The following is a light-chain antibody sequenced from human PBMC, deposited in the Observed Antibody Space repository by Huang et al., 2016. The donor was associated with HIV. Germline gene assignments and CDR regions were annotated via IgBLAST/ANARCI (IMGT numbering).Light chain of an antibody. CDR1: QSVLNNSKNKHS. J-gene: IGKJ2*01. Sequence: DIVMTQSPDSLALSLGERATINCKSSQSVLNNSKNKHSLALYQQKPGQSPKLLIYWASTRETGVPDRFRGTGSGTDFTLTISILQAEYVAVYFCQQYHDTPYTFGQGTKLEIK. V-gene: IGKV4-1*01. CDR2: WAS. CDR3: QQYHDTPYT.